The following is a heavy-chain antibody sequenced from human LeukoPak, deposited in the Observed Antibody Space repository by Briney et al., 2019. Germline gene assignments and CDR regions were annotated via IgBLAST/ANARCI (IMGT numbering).Heavy chain of an antibody. J-gene: IGHJ5*02. V-gene: IGHV3-30*02. D-gene: IGHD6-13*01. Sequence: GGSLRLSCATSGFTFSAYGMHWVRQAPVKGLEWVAFIRYDGSNKYYPDSVRGRFTVSRDNSKNTLYLQMDSLRPEDTAVYYCAKVLGEYSIRSKPLDTWGQGTLVTVSS. CDR3: AKVLGEYSIRSKPLDT. CDR1: GFTFSAYG. CDR2: IRYDGSNK.